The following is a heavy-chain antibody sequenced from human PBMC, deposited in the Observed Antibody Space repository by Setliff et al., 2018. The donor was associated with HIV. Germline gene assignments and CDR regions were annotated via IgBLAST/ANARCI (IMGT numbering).Heavy chain of an antibody. CDR3: ARNTRAGDFDY. CDR2: IYYSGST. D-gene: IGHD3-10*01. V-gene: IGHV4-59*08. J-gene: IGHJ4*02. CDR1: GGSISSYY. Sequence: PSETLSLTCTVSGGSISSYYWSWIRQPPGKGLEWIGYIYYSGSTNYNPSLKSRLTISLDTKNQFSLKLSSVTAADTAVYYCARNTRAGDFDYWGQGTLVTVSS.